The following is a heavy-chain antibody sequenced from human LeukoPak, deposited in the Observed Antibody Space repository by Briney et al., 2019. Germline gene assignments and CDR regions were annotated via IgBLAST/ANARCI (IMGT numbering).Heavy chain of an antibody. V-gene: IGHV3-7*01. CDR3: AREISSWYRTEGRFDP. Sequence: GGSLRLSCAASGFTFSNYWMSRVRQAPGKGLEWVANIKQDGSEKYYVDSVKGRFTISRDNAKNSLYLQMNSLRAEDTAVYYCAREISSWYRTEGRFDPWGQGTLVTVSS. J-gene: IGHJ5*02. CDR2: IKQDGSEK. D-gene: IGHD6-13*01. CDR1: GFTFSNYW.